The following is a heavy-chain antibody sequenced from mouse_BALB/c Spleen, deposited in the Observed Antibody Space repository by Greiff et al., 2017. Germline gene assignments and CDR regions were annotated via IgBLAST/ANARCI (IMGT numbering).Heavy chain of an antibody. V-gene: IGHV5-6*03. CDR3: ARQNSYYAMDY. CDR2: ISSGGSYT. Sequence: EVKLVESGGGLVKPGGSLKLSCAASGFTFSSYGMSWVRQTPDKRLEWVATISSGGSYTYYPDSVKGRFTISRDNAKNTLYLQMSSLKSEDTAMYYCARQNSYYAMDYWGQGTSVTVSS. CDR1: GFTFSSYG. J-gene: IGHJ4*01.